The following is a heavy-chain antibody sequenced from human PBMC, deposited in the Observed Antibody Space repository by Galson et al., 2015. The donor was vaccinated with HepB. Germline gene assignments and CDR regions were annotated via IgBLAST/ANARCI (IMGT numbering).Heavy chain of an antibody. CDR1: GFTFSSYS. V-gene: IGHV3-48*02. CDR2: ISSSSSTI. J-gene: IGHJ4*02. CDR3: ARTGAWDDSSGYWGDY. D-gene: IGHD3-22*01. Sequence: SLRLSCAASGFTFSSYSMNWVRQAPGKGLEWVSYISSSSSTIYYADSVKGRFTISRDNAKNSLYLQMNSLRDEDTAVYYCARTGAWDDSSGYWGDYWGQGTLVTVSS.